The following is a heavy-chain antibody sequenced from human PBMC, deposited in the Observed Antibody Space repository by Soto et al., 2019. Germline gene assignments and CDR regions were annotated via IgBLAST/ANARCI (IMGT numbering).Heavy chain of an antibody. CDR1: GGTFSTSS. J-gene: IGHJ3*02. Sequence: ASVKVSFKASGGTFSTSSINWLRQAPGQRPEWMGNILPVFGTADYAQKFRDRVTITADKSTNTAYMELRSLFSEDAAVYYCARGHEYGGNSDAFDIWGQGTVVTVSS. D-gene: IGHD4-17*01. CDR3: ARGHEYGGNSDAFDI. CDR2: ILPVFGTA. V-gene: IGHV1-69*06.